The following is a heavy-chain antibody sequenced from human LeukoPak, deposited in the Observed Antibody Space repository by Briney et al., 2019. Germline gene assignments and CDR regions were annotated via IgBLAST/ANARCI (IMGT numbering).Heavy chain of an antibody. J-gene: IGHJ4*02. V-gene: IGHV1-18*01. CDR3: ARVLGVVPAAPFDY. Sequence: ASVKVSCKASGYTFTSYCISWVRQALRQGLEWMGWIIAYNGNTNYAQKLQGRVTMTTDTSTSTAYMELRSLRSDDTAVYYCARVLGVVPAAPFDYWGQGTLVTVSS. CDR2: IIAYNGNT. D-gene: IGHD2-2*01. CDR1: GYTFTSYC.